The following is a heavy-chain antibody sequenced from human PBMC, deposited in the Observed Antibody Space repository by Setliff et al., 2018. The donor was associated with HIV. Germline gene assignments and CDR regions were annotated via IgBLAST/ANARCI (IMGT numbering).Heavy chain of an antibody. CDR1: GGSISSGGYY. V-gene: IGHV4-31*03. CDR2: IYYSGST. J-gene: IGHJ4*02. Sequence: SETLSLTCTVSGGSISSGGYYWSWIRQHPGKGLEWIGYIYYSGSTYYNPSLKSRVTISVDASKNQFSLKLSSVTAADTAVYYCAREVGYYDSSGYYDYWGQGTLVTVSS. D-gene: IGHD3-22*01. CDR3: AREVGYYDSSGYYDY.